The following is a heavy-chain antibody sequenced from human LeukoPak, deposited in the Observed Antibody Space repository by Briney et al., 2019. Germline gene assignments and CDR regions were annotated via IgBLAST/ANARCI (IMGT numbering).Heavy chain of an antibody. CDR2: IKQDGSEK. CDR1: GFTFSSYW. J-gene: IGHJ4*02. CDR3: AVSEGSGLMTNKLKMDYFDY. D-gene: IGHD6-19*01. V-gene: IGHV3-7*01. Sequence: PGGSLRLSCAASGFTFSSYWMSWVRQAPGKGLEWVANIKQDGSEKYYVDSVKGRFTISRDNAKNSLYLQMNSLRAEDTAVYYCAVSEGSGLMTNKLKMDYFDYWGQGTLVTVSS.